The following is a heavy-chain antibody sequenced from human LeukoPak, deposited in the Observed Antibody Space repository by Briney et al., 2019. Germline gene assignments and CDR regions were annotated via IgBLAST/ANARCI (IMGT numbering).Heavy chain of an antibody. CDR2: ISAYNGNT. Sequence: ASVKVSCKASGYTFTSYGISWVRQAPGQGLEWMGWISAYNGNTNYAQKLQGRVTMTTDTSTSTAYMELRSLRSGDTAVYYCARDRGDGYNYYFDYWGQGTLVTVSS. J-gene: IGHJ4*02. CDR1: GYTFTSYG. V-gene: IGHV1-18*01. CDR3: ARDRGDGYNYYFDY. D-gene: IGHD5-24*01.